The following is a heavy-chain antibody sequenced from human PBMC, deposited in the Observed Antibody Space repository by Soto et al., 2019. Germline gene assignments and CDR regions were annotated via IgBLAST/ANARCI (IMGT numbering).Heavy chain of an antibody. CDR1: GCTFSRYA. CDR3: AKLQGSSCVNWFDP. V-gene: IGHV3-23*01. Sequence: GGSLRLSCAAAGCTFSRYAMSWVRQAPGKGLEWVSAISGSGGSTYYADSVKGRFTISRDNSKNTLYLQMNSLRAEDTAVYYCAKLQGSSCVNWFDPWGQGTLVTVSS. J-gene: IGHJ5*02. CDR2: ISGSGGST. D-gene: IGHD6-13*01.